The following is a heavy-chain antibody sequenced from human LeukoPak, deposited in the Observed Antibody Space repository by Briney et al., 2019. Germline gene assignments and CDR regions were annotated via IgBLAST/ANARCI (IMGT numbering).Heavy chain of an antibody. CDR3: AKEGPDYGDYPFDY. Sequence: GGSLRLSCAVSGFTFSNYWMSWVRQAPGKGLEWVANIKEDGSEKYYVDSVKGRFTISRDNAKNSLYLQMNSLRAEDTAVYYCAKEGPDYGDYPFDYWGQGTLVTVSS. CDR1: GFTFSNYW. D-gene: IGHD4-17*01. V-gene: IGHV3-7*01. J-gene: IGHJ4*02. CDR2: IKEDGSEK.